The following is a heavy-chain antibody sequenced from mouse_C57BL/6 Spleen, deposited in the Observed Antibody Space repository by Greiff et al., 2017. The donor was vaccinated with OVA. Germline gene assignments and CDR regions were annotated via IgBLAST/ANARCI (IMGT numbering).Heavy chain of an antibody. Sequence: VQLQQPGAELVMPGASVKLSCKASGYTFTSYWMHWVKQRPGQGLEWIGEIDPSDSYTNYNQKFKGKSTLTVDKSSSTAYMQLSSLTSEDSAVYYCARGVLASYWYFDVWGTGTTVTVSS. CDR2: IDPSDSYT. CDR1: GYTFTSYW. V-gene: IGHV1-69*01. D-gene: IGHD6-1*01. CDR3: ARGVLASYWYFDV. J-gene: IGHJ1*03.